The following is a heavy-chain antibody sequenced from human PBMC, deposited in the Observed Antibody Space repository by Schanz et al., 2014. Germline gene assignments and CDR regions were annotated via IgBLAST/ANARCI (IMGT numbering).Heavy chain of an antibody. D-gene: IGHD3-22*01. J-gene: IGHJ6*02. CDR3: AKIRYDSSGYYLPYYGMDV. CDR2: ISGSGGST. V-gene: IGHV3-23*04. CDR1: GFTLTSYA. Sequence: EVQLVESGGALVQPGGSLRLSCEASGFTLTSYALTWVRQAPGKGLEWVAGISGSGGSTDYADSVKGRFIIPRDNSKNTLYLQMNSLRAEDTAVYYCAKIRYDSSGYYLPYYGMDVWGQGTTVIVSS.